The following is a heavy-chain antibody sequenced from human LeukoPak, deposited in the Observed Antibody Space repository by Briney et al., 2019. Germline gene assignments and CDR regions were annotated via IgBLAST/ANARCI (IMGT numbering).Heavy chain of an antibody. CDR1: GFTFSSYW. CDR2: INSDGSST. J-gene: IGHJ4*02. Sequence: TGGSLRLSCAASGFTFSSYWMHWVRRAPGKGLVWVSRINSDGSSTSYADSVKGRFTISRDNAKNTLYLQMNSLRAEDTAVYYCARDQGYCSGGSCFTPLYYFDYWGQGTLVTVSS. V-gene: IGHV3-74*01. CDR3: ARDQGYCSGGSCFTPLYYFDY. D-gene: IGHD2-15*01.